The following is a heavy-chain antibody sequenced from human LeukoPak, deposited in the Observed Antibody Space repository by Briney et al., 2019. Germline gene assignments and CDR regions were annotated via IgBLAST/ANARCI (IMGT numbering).Heavy chain of an antibody. D-gene: IGHD2-15*01. CDR3: ARGRLQKSGGSRYYFFDY. J-gene: IGHJ4*02. Sequence: ASVKVSCKASGYTFTSYDINWVRQATGQGLEWMGWMNPNSGNTGYAQKFQGRVTMTRNTSISTAYMELSSLRSEDTAVYYCARGRLQKSGGSRYYFFDYWGQGTLVAVSS. V-gene: IGHV1-8*01. CDR2: MNPNSGNT. CDR1: GYTFTSYD.